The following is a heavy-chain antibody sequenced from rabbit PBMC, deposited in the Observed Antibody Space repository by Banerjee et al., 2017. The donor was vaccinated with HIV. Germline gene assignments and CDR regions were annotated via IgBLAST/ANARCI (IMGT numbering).Heavy chain of an antibody. CDR3: ARTAPGWYTYYFKL. D-gene: IGHD3-1*01. CDR1: GFSFSNSYD. J-gene: IGHJ4*01. Sequence: QEQLVESGGGLVQPEGSLTLTCTASGFSFSNSYDMCWVRQAPGKGLEWIACIYTGAGVTYYASWAKGRFTISKASSTTVTLQMTSLTVADTATYFCARTAPGWYTYYFKLWGPGTLVTVS. V-gene: IGHV1S45*01. CDR2: IYTGAGVT.